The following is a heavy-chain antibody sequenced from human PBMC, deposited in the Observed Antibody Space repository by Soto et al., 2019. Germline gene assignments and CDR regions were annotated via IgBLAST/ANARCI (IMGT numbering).Heavy chain of an antibody. J-gene: IGHJ4*02. CDR2: MNPNSGNT. CDR3: ARSSGEKTYYDYIWGSYPLNCFDY. Sequence: GASVKVSCKASGYTFTSYDINWVRQATGQGLEWMGWMNPNSGNTGYAQKFQGRVTMTRNTSISTAYMELSSLRAEDTAVYYCARSSGEKTYYDYIWGSYPLNCFDYWGQGTLVTVSS. D-gene: IGHD3-16*01. V-gene: IGHV1-8*01. CDR1: GYTFTSYD.